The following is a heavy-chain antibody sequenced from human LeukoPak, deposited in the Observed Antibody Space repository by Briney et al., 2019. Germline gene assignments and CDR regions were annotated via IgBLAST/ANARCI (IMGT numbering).Heavy chain of an antibody. Sequence: PGGSLRLSCAASGFTVGSNYMNWVRQAPGRGFEWVASIYSGGNTDYADSVKGRFTISRDSTKNTVYLQMNSLRSDDTAVYYCAGNNYASGTFLVYWGQGTLVTVSS. CDR2: IYSGGNT. V-gene: IGHV3-66*02. CDR1: GFTVGSNY. D-gene: IGHD3-10*01. J-gene: IGHJ4*02. CDR3: AGNNYASGTFLVY.